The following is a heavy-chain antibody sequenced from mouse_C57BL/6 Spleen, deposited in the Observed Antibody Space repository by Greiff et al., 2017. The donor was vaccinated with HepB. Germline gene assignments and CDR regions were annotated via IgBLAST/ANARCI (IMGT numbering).Heavy chain of an antibody. CDR2: IYPGDGDT. D-gene: IGHD4-1*02. CDR1: GYAFSSSW. J-gene: IGHJ2*01. Sequence: QVQLQQSGPELVKPGASVKISCKASGYAFSSSWMNWVKQRPGKGLEWIGRIYPGDGDTNYNGKFKGKATLTADKSSSTAYMQLSSLTSEDSAVYLCARPQLGYFDYWGQGTTLTVSS. CDR3: ARPQLGYFDY. V-gene: IGHV1-82*01.